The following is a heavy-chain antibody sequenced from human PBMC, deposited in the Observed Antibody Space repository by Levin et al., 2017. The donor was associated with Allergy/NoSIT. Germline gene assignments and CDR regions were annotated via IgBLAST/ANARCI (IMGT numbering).Heavy chain of an antibody. CDR2: ISHDETYE. J-gene: IGHJ4*02. CDR1: GFTFSNYG. D-gene: IGHD6-13*01. V-gene: IGHV3-30*03. Sequence: GESLKISCAASGFTFSNYGMHWVRQAPDKGLEWVAVISHDETYEYYADSVKGRFTISRDNSKHTLYLQLNSPRAEDTAIYYCAQDWSHFTSYVTYPTRWYLPLEYCRQGPLVTVAS. CDR3: AQDWSHFTSYVTYPTRWYLPLEY.